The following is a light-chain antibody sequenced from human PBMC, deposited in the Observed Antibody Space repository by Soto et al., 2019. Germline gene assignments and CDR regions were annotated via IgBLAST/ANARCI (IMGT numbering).Light chain of an antibody. CDR1: QGISSY. J-gene: IGKJ5*01. V-gene: IGKV1-8*01. Sequence: AIRMTQSPSSLSASTGDRVTITFRASQGISSYLAWYQQKPGKAPKLLIYAAYNLQSGVPSRFSGSGSGTDFTLTISSLQSEDFEVYYCQQYNNWPITFGQGTRLEIK. CDR3: QQYNNWPIT. CDR2: AAY.